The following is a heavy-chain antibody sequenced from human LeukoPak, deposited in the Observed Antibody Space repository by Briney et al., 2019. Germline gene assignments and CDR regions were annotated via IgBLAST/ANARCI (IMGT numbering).Heavy chain of an antibody. V-gene: IGHV4-39*07. CDR1: GGSIISSSYY. J-gene: IGHJ4*02. Sequence: SETLSLTCTVSGGSIISSSYYWGWIRQPPGKGLEWIGSIYYDRSTYYNPSLKSRVTISVDTSKNQFSLKLNSVTAADTAVYYCARTGKTLLNYDFDYRGQGTLVTVSS. CDR3: ARTGKTLLNYDFDY. CDR2: IYYDRST. D-gene: IGHD1-7*01.